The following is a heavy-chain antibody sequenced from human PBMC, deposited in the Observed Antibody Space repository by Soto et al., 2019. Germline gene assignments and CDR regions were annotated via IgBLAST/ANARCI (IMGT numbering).Heavy chain of an antibody. CDR3: TTEGLWFGRNNWFDP. CDR1: GFTFSNAW. CDR2: IKSKTDGGTT. J-gene: IGHJ5*02. D-gene: IGHD3-10*01. Sequence: EVQLVESGGGLVKPGGSLRLSCAASGFTFSNAWMSWVRQAPGKGLEWVGRIKSKTDGGTTDYAAPVKGSFTISRDDSKNTVYLQMNSLKTEDTAVYYCTTEGLWFGRNNWFDPWGQGTLVTVSS. V-gene: IGHV3-15*01.